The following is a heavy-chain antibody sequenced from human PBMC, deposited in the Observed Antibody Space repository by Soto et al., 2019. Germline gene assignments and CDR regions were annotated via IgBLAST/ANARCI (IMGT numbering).Heavy chain of an antibody. V-gene: IGHV3-53*01. CDR2: IYSGGST. J-gene: IGHJ3*02. Sequence: PGGSLRLSCAASGFTVSSNYMSWVRQAPGKGLEWVSVIYSGGSTYYADSVKGRFTISRDNSKNTLYLQMNSLRAEDTAVYYCARDLGIDAFDIWGQGTMVTVSS. D-gene: IGHD1-20*01. CDR1: GFTVSSNY. CDR3: ARDLGIDAFDI.